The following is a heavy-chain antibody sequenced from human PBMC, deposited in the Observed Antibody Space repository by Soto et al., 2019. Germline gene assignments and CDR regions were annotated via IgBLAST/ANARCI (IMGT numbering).Heavy chain of an antibody. V-gene: IGHV4-59*01. CDR1: GGSISSYY. Sequence: PSETLSLTCTVSGGSISSYYWSWIRQPPGKGLEWIGYIYYSGSTNYNPSLKSRVTISVDTSKNQFSLKLSSVTAADTAVYYCARALSGSFQVDYWGQGTLVTVSS. CDR3: ARALSGSFQVDY. D-gene: IGHD1-26*01. CDR2: IYYSGST. J-gene: IGHJ4*02.